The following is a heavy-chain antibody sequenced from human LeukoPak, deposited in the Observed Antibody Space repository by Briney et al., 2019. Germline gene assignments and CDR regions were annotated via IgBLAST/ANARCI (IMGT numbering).Heavy chain of an antibody. CDR3: AREFPQVAAYSSSPAVFDY. CDR2: INPNSGGT. CDR1: GYTFTGYY. Sequence: GASVKVSCKASGYTFTGYYMHWVRQAPGQGLEWMGWINPNSGGTNYAQKFQGRVTMTRDTSISTAYMELSSLRSEDTAVYYCAREFPQVAAYSSSPAVFDYWGQGTLVTVSS. D-gene: IGHD6-6*01. J-gene: IGHJ4*02. V-gene: IGHV1-2*02.